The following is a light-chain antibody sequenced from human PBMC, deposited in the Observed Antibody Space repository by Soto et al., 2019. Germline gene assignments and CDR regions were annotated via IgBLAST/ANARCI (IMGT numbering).Light chain of an antibody. V-gene: IGKV3-20*01. CDR3: QQYGDSPPT. CDR1: PRVSSNY. CDR2: GAS. J-gene: IGKJ1*01. Sequence: EIVLPPSPGTLSLSPGDRATLSCRASPRVSSNYLAWYQQKPGQAPRLLISGASSRATGIPDRFSGSGSETDFTLTISRLEPDDFAVYHCQQYGDSPPTFGQGTKV.